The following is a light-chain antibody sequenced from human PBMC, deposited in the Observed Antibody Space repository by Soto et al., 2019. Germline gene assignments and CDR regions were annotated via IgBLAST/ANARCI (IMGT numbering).Light chain of an antibody. J-gene: IGLJ1*01. CDR2: DVR. V-gene: IGLV2-14*01. CDR1: SRDVGGYNY. Sequence: QSALTKPASVYGSPGESITISCTGTSRDVGGYNYVSWYQQHPGKAPKLMIYDVRNRPSGVSNRFSGSKSVNTASLTISGLQAEDEADYYCSSYTTISTYVFGTGTKVTVL. CDR3: SSYTTISTYV.